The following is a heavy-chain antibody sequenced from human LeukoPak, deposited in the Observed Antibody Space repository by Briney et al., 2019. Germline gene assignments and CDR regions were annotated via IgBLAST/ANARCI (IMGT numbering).Heavy chain of an antibody. V-gene: IGHV3-30*14. Sequence: GGSLRLSCAASGFTFSSYAMHWVRQAPGKGLEWVAVISNDGSNKYYADSVKGRFTISRDNSKNTLYLQMNSLRAEDTAVYYCARGPSMVRGVILPSDYWGQGTLVTVSS. D-gene: IGHD3-10*01. CDR2: ISNDGSNK. J-gene: IGHJ4*02. CDR1: GFTFSSYA. CDR3: ARGPSMVRGVILPSDY.